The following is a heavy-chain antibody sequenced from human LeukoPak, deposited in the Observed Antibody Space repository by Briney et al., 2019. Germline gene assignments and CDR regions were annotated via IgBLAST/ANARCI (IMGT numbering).Heavy chain of an antibody. Sequence: GGSLRLSCAASGFTFSSYAMSWVRQAPGKGLEWVSVIYSGGGTYYADSVKGRFTISRDNSKNTLYLQMNSLRAEDTAVYYCARESRGSGSKYYFDYWGQGTLVTVSS. CDR2: IYSGGGT. CDR1: GFTFSSYA. CDR3: ARESRGSGSKYYFDY. V-gene: IGHV3-53*01. D-gene: IGHD1-26*01. J-gene: IGHJ4*02.